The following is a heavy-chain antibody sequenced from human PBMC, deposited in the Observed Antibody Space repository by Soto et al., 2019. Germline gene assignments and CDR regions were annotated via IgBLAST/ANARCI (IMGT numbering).Heavy chain of an antibody. J-gene: IGHJ3*01. D-gene: IGHD2-21*02. V-gene: IGHV4-34*01. CDR3: ARGASSDWLADVDF. CDR2: VNHTGIP. Sequence: LSQTLTLTCTVYVGSFSGYFWHWIRQSPGKGLVWIGKVNHTGIPNHNPSLMRRVPISMTMSKNQFSLKLTSVIVADTAAYYCARGASSDWLADVDFWCQGLLVT. CDR1: VGSFSGYF.